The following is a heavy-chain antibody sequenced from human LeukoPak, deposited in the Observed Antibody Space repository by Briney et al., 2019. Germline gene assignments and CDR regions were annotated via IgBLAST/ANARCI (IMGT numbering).Heavy chain of an antibody. J-gene: IGHJ6*02. CDR2: INHSGST. V-gene: IGHV4-34*01. CDR3: ASGQPRGYSYGYGSHYYYGMDV. D-gene: IGHD5-18*01. CDR1: GGSFSGYY. Sequence: PSETLSLTCAVYGGSFSGYYWSWIRQPPGKGLEWIGEINHSGSTNYNPSLKSRVTISVDTSKNQFSLKLSSVTAADTAVYYCASGQPRGYSYGYGSHYYYGMDVWGQGTTVTVSS.